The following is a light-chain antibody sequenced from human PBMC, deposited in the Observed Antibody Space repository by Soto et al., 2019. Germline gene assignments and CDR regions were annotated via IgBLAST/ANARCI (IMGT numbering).Light chain of an antibody. CDR3: QSYDSSLSGPVL. V-gene: IGLV1-40*01. Sequence: QSVLPQPPSVSGAPGQRVTISCTGSNSNIGAGYDVNWYQHLPGTAPKLLIYGDTIRPSGVPDRFSGSKSATSASLAIAGLQVEDEGDYYCQSYDSSLSGPVLFGGGTKLTVL. J-gene: IGLJ2*01. CDR2: GDT. CDR1: NSNIGAGYD.